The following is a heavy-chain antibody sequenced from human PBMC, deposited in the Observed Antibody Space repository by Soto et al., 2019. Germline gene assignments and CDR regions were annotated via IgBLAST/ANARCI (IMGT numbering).Heavy chain of an antibody. Sequence: SQTLSLTCAISGVSVSSNSAAWNWIRHSPSRGLDWLGRTCYRSKWYNDYAVSVKSRITINSDTSKNQFSLQLNSVTPEDTAVYYCARDSSARSYYYYYGMERWGNGTTLTVSS. CDR2: TCYRSKWYN. CDR3: ARDSSARSYYYYYGMER. D-gene: IGHD3-10*01. CDR1: GVSVSSNSAA. V-gene: IGHV6-1*01. J-gene: IGHJ6*04.